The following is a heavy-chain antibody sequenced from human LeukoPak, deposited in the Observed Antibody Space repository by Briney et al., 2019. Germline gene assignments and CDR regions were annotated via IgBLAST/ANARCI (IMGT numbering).Heavy chain of an antibody. CDR1: GFTVSSYY. V-gene: IGHV3-66*01. CDR2: IYTGGTT. Sequence: GGSLRLSCAVSGFTVSSYYMSWLRQAPGKGLEWVSVIYTGGTTYYADSVKGRFTISRDNSKKTLYLQMNSLRAEDTALYYCARAVDIVATTPFDIWGQGTMVTVSS. CDR3: ARAVDIVATTPFDI. J-gene: IGHJ3*02. D-gene: IGHD5-12*01.